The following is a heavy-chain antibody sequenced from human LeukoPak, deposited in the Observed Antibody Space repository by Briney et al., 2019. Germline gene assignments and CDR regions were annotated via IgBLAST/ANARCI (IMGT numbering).Heavy chain of an antibody. J-gene: IGHJ4*02. D-gene: IGHD3-10*01. Sequence: PSETLSLTCAVYGGSFSGYYWSWIRQPPGKGLEWIGEINHSGSTNYNPSLKSRVTISVDTSKNQFSLKLSSVTAADTAVYYCASLRPGSYYGSGEYFDYWGQGTLVTVSS. CDR1: GGSFSGYY. CDR2: INHSGST. V-gene: IGHV4-34*01. CDR3: ASLRPGSYYGSGEYFDY.